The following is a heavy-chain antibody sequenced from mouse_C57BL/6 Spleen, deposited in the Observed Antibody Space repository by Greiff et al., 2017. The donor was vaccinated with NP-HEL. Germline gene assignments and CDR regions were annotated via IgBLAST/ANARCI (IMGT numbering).Heavy chain of an antibody. V-gene: IGHV5-4*01. Sequence: EVQLVESGGGLVKPGGSLKLSCAASGFTFSSYAMSWVRQTPEKRLEWVATISDGGSYTYYPDNVKGRFTISRDNAKNNLYLQMSHLKSEDTAMYYCARDPYGSSYVGYAMDYWGQGTSVTVSS. J-gene: IGHJ4*01. CDR1: GFTFSSYA. D-gene: IGHD1-1*01. CDR3: ARDPYGSSYVGYAMDY. CDR2: ISDGGSYT.